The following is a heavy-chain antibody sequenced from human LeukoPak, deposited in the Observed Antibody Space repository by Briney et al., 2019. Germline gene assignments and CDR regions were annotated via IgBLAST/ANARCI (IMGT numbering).Heavy chain of an antibody. D-gene: IGHD4-23*01. V-gene: IGHV1-69*04. CDR3: ARVQTHYGGNSYYYYGMDV. J-gene: IGHJ6*02. CDR1: GGTFSSYA. CDR2: IIPIFGIA. Sequence: GASVKVSCKASGGTFSSYAISWVRQAPGQGLEWMGRIIPIFGIANYAQKFRGRVTITADKSTSTAYMELSSLRSEDTAVYYCARVQTHYGGNSYYYYGMDVWGQGTTVTVSS.